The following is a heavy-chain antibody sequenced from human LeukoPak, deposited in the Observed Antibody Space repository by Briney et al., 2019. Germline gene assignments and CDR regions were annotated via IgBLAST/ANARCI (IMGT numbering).Heavy chain of an antibody. CDR3: AGRVEMATIDAFDI. Sequence: SETLSLTCKVSGGSISSYYWSWIRQPPGKGLEWIGYIYYSGSTNYNPSLKSRVTISVDSSEKQFSLKLSSVTAADTAVYYCAGRVEMATIDAFDIWGHGTMVTVSS. D-gene: IGHD5-24*01. CDR1: GGSISSYY. V-gene: IGHV4-59*01. J-gene: IGHJ3*02. CDR2: IYYSGST.